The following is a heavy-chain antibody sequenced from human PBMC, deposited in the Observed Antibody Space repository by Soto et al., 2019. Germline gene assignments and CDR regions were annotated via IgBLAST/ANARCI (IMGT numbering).Heavy chain of an antibody. Sequence: ASLKVSCKSSGYTFPGYYMHWVRQAPVQGLEWMGWINPNSGGTNYAQKFQGRVTMTRDTSISTAYMELSRLRSDDTAVYYCARVTAVLRYFETWGQGTLVTVSS. CDR1: GYTFPGYY. CDR2: INPNSGGT. D-gene: IGHD3-9*01. CDR3: ARVTAVLRYFET. V-gene: IGHV1-2*02. J-gene: IGHJ5*02.